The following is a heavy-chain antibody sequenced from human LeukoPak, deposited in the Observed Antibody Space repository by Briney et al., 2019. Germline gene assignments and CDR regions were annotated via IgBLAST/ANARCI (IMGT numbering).Heavy chain of an antibody. CDR1: GFTFSNYW. J-gene: IGHJ4*02. Sequence: GGSLRLSCAASGFTFSNYWIHWLRQAPGEGPVWVSRISPDGSITHFADSVEGRFTLSRDNAKSLVYLQMNSLRVEESAVYYCAREFMIGSSLPRYFDYWGQGTLVTVSS. D-gene: IGHD3-16*01. V-gene: IGHV3-74*01. CDR2: ISPDGSIT. CDR3: AREFMIGSSLPRYFDY.